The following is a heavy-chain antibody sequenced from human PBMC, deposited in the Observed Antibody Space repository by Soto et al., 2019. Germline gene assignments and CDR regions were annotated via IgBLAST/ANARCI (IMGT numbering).Heavy chain of an antibody. Sequence: SETLSLTCTVSGGSISNADYYWSWVRQPPGKGLEWSGYIYYSGSTYSSPSLKSRVTISLDTSKNQFSLKLSSVTAADTAVYYCARVLRVSVAWYNFDYWGQGTLVTVSS. CDR3: ARVLRVSVAWYNFDY. J-gene: IGHJ4*02. D-gene: IGHD1-20*01. V-gene: IGHV4-30-4*01. CDR1: GGSISNADYY. CDR2: IYYSGST.